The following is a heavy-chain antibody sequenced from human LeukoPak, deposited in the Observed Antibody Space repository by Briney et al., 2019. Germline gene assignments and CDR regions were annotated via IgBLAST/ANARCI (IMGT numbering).Heavy chain of an antibody. V-gene: IGHV3-30*18. CDR1: GFTFSSYG. CDR3: AKARGAAAGDYYYYYYMDV. Sequence: PGRSLRLSCAASGFTFSSYGMHWVRQAPGKGLEWVAVIWYGGSNKYYADSVKGRFTISRDNSKNALYLQMNSLRAEDTAVYYCAKARGAAAGDYYYYYYMDVWGKGTTVTVSS. D-gene: IGHD6-13*01. J-gene: IGHJ6*03. CDR2: IWYGGSNK.